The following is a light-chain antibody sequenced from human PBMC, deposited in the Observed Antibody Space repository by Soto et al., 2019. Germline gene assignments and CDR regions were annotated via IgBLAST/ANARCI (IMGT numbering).Light chain of an antibody. CDR2: KAS. Sequence: DIQMTQSPSTLSESVGDRVTITCRASQSISSWLAWYQQKPGKAPKLLIYKASSLESGVPSRFSGSGSGTEFTLTISSLQPDDFATYYCQQYNSYRRTFGQGTKVEIK. J-gene: IGKJ1*01. V-gene: IGKV1-5*03. CDR1: QSISSW. CDR3: QQYNSYRRT.